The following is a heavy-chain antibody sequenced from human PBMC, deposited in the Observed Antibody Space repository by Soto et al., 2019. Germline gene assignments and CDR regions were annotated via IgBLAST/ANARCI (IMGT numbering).Heavy chain of an antibody. CDR1: GFTFSSYA. CDR3: ARHGGYCSSTSCPPGNWFDP. Sequence: VQLLESGGGLVQPGGSLRLSCAASGFTFSSYAMSWVRQAPGKGLEWIGYIYHSGSTYYNPSLKSRVTISVDRSKNQFSLKLSSVTAADTAVYYCARHGGYCSSTSCPPGNWFDPWGQGTLVTVSS. D-gene: IGHD2-2*01. V-gene: IGHV4-4*02. J-gene: IGHJ5*02. CDR2: IYHSGST.